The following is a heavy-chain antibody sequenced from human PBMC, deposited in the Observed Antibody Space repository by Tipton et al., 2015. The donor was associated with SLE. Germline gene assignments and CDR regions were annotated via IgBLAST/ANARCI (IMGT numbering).Heavy chain of an antibody. Sequence: QLVQSGAEVKKPGASVKVSCKSSGYRFTSHGFTWVRQAPGQGLEWMGWISTDNNNTRYAQKVQGRVTVTTDTSTRTAYMELRSLRSDDTAVYYCANVGGGDWGWFDPWGQGTLVIVSS. J-gene: IGHJ5*01. V-gene: IGHV1-18*01. CDR1: GYRFTSHG. CDR3: ANVGGGDWGWFDP. D-gene: IGHD2-21*01. CDR2: ISTDNNNT.